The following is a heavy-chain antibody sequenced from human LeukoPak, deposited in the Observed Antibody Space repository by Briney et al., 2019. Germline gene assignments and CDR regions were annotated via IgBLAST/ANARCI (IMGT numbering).Heavy chain of an antibody. Sequence: ASVKVSCKVSGYTLTELSMHWVRQAPGKGLEWMGGFDPEDGETIYAQKFQGRVTVTEDTSTDTAYMELSSLRSEDTAVYYCATDPRYSCSWYYFDYWGQGTLVTVSS. V-gene: IGHV1-24*01. J-gene: IGHJ4*02. D-gene: IGHD6-13*01. CDR3: ATDPRYSCSWYYFDY. CDR2: FDPEDGET. CDR1: GYTLTELS.